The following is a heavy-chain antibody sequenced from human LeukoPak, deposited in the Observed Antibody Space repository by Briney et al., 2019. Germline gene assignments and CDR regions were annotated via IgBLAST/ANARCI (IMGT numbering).Heavy chain of an antibody. J-gene: IGHJ4*02. CDR3: ARVSVHSNYPLGY. CDR2: ISAYNGNT. V-gene: IGHV1-18*01. CDR1: GYTFTSYG. D-gene: IGHD4-11*01. Sequence: ASVEVSCKASGYTFTSYGISWVRQAPGQGLEWMGWISAYNGNTNYAQKLQGRVTMTTDTSTSTAYIELRSLRSDDTAVYYCARVSVHSNYPLGYWGQGTLVTVSS.